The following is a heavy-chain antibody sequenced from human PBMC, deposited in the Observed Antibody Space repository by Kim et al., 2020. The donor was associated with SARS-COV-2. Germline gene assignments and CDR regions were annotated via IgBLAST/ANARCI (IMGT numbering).Heavy chain of an antibody. Sequence: SETLSLTCTVSGGSISSYYWSWIRQPPGKGLEWIGYIYYSGSTNYNPSLKSRVTISVDTSKNQFSLKLTSVTAADTAVYYCARGDSSSLNRFDYWGQGTLVTVSS. CDR3: ARGDSSSLNRFDY. CDR2: IYYSGST. J-gene: IGHJ4*02. D-gene: IGHD6-13*01. V-gene: IGHV4-59*01. CDR1: GGSISSYY.